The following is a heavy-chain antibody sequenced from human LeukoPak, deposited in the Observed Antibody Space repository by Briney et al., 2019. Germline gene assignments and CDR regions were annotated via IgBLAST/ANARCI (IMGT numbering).Heavy chain of an antibody. CDR1: GYTFNTYG. Sequence: GASVKVSCKASGYTFNTYGITWVRQAPGHGLEWMGWINPHIGGTKYAQKFQGRVTMTRDTSISTAYMELSRLRSDDTAVYYCARERRVLRYFDWLHYDYWGQGTLVTVSS. CDR2: INPHIGGT. CDR3: ARERRVLRYFDWLHYDY. V-gene: IGHV1-2*02. D-gene: IGHD3-9*01. J-gene: IGHJ4*02.